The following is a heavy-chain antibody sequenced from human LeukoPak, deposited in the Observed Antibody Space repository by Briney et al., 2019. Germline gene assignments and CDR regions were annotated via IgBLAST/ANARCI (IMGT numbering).Heavy chain of an antibody. CDR2: IFHSGST. CDR1: GYSISSGYY. Sequence: SETLSLTCTVPGYSISSGYYWGWIRQPPGKGLEWIGSIFHSGSTYYNPSLKSRVTISLDTSKNQFSLKLSSVTAADTAVYYCARVRRTYYYYMDVWGKGTTVTVSS. J-gene: IGHJ6*03. CDR3: ARVRRTYYYYMDV. V-gene: IGHV4-38-2*02.